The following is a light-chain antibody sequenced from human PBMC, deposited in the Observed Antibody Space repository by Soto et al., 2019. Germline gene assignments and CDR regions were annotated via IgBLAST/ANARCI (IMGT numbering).Light chain of an antibody. V-gene: IGKV1-39*01. Sequence: DIQMTQSPSSLSASVGDRVTITCRASQSISTYLNWYQQKPGKAPNLLIYTASSFQSGVPSRFSGSGSGTDFTLTISRLQPEDSATYYCQESFSSRRTFGQGTKLEIK. CDR3: QESFSSRRT. J-gene: IGKJ2*01. CDR2: TAS. CDR1: QSISTY.